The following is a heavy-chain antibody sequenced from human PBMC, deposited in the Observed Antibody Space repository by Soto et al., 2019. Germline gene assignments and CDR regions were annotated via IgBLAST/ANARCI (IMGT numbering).Heavy chain of an antibody. D-gene: IGHD4-17*01. CDR1: GGSISSSSYY. V-gene: IGHV4-39*01. CDR2: IYYSGST. J-gene: IGHJ6*02. CDR3: ARARREYGENYNYYGMDV. Sequence: SETQSLTCTVSGGSISSSSYYWGWIRQPPGKGLEWIGSIYYSGSTYYNPSLKSRVTISVDTSKNQFSLKLSSVTAADTAVYYCARARREYGENYNYYGMDVWGQGPTVT.